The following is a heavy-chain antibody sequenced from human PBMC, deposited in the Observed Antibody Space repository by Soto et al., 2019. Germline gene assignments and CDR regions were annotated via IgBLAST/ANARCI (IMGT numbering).Heavy chain of an antibody. J-gene: IGHJ6*02. Sequence: SVKVSCKASGGTFSSYAISWVRQAPGQGLEWMGGIIPIFGTANYAQKFQGRVTITADESTSTAYMELSSLRSEDTAVYYCARPRYYYDSSGSYPGYYYYGMDVWGQGTTVTV. CDR1: GGTFSSYA. CDR3: ARPRYYYDSSGSYPGYYYYGMDV. D-gene: IGHD3-22*01. CDR2: IIPIFGTA. V-gene: IGHV1-69*13.